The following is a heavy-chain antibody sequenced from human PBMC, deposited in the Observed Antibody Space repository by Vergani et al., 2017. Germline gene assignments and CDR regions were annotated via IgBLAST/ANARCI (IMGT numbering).Heavy chain of an antibody. CDR2: ISYDGSNK. V-gene: IGHV3-30*18. D-gene: IGHD4-23*01. CDR3: AKDLRYGGNPYDYYYYGMDV. Sequence: VQLLESGGGLVQPGGSLRLSCAASGFTFSSYGMHWVRQAPGKGLEWVAVISYDGSNKYYADSVKGRFTISRDNSKNTLYLQMNSLRAEDTAVYYCAKDLRYGGNPYDYYYYGMDVWGQGTTVTVSS. J-gene: IGHJ6*02. CDR1: GFTFSSYG.